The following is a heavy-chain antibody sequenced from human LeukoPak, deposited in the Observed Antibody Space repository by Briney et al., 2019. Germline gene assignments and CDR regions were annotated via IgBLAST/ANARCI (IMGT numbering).Heavy chain of an antibody. CDR2: IIPIFGTA. J-gene: IGHJ5*02. CDR1: GGTFSSYA. V-gene: IGHV1-69*06. CDR3: ATGNWNDVKFDP. Sequence: SVKASCKASGGTFSSYAISWVRQAPGQGLEWMGGIIPIFGTANYAQKFQGRVTMTEDTSTDTAYMELSSLRSEDTAVYYCATGNWNDVKFDPWGQGTLVTVSS. D-gene: IGHD1-20*01.